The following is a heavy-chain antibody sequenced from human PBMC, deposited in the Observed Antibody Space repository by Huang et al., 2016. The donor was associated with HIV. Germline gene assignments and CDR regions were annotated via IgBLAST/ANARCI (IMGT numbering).Heavy chain of an antibody. CDR1: GGTFSSCG. CDR2: IIPSFGTP. V-gene: IGHV1-69*01. CDR3: ARWEAAADNNWFDP. J-gene: IGHJ5*02. D-gene: IGHD6-13*01. Sequence: QVQLVQSGAEVKKPGSSVKVSCRASGGTFSSCGISWVRQAPGQGLEGMGGIIPSFGTPKYAQKFQGRVTITADESTSTAYMELSSLRSEDTAVYYCARWEAAADNNWFDPWGQGTLVTVSS.